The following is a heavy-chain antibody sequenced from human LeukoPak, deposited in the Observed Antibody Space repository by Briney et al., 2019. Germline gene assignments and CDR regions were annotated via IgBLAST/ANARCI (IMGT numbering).Heavy chain of an antibody. D-gene: IGHD2-15*01. Sequence: PGGSLRLSCAASGFTFDDYAMHWVRQAPGKGLEWVSGISWNSGSIGYADSVKGRFTISRDNAKNSLYLQMNSLRAEDTALYYCAKGKVVVAATPFDYWGQGTLVTVSS. J-gene: IGHJ4*02. CDR3: AKGKVVVAATPFDY. V-gene: IGHV3-9*01. CDR1: GFTFDDYA. CDR2: ISWNSGSI.